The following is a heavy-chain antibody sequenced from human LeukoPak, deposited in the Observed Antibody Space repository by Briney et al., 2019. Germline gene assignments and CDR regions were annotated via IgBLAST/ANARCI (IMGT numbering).Heavy chain of an antibody. J-gene: IGHJ5*02. Sequence: PSETLSLTCTVSGGSISSSSYYWGWIRQPAGKGLEWIGRIYISGSTNYNPSLKSRVTMSLDTSKNQFSLKLSSVTAADTAVYYCARDGFHGYDFWSGYNWFDLWGQGTLVTVSS. V-gene: IGHV4-61*02. CDR2: IYISGST. CDR3: ARDGFHGYDFWSGYNWFDL. D-gene: IGHD3-3*01. CDR1: GGSISSSSYY.